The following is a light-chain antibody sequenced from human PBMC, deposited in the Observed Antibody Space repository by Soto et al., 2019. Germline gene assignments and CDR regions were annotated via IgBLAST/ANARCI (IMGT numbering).Light chain of an antibody. CDR1: SSDVGGYNY. Sequence: QSALTQPASVSGSPGQSITISCTGTSSDVGGYNYVSWYQQHPGKAPKLMIYEVSNRPSGVSNRLSGSKSGNTASLPISGLQAEDEADYYCSSYTSSSSYVVFGGGTKLTVL. CDR2: EVS. V-gene: IGLV2-14*01. CDR3: SSYTSSSSYVV. J-gene: IGLJ2*01.